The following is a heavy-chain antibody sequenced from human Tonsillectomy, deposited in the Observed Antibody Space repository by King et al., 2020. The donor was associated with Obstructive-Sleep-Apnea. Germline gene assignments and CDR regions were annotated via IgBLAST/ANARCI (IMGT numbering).Heavy chain of an antibody. V-gene: IGHV3-30*03. Sequence: QLVQSGGGVVQPGRSLRLSCAASGYTISNYGMHWGRQAPGKGLEWVAIILYDGSNTYYADSVKGRFTISRDNSKNTLYLQMNSLRSEDTAVYYCASPDGSGSHPPYYDYWGQGTLVTVSS. D-gene: IGHD3-10*01. CDR1: GYTISNYG. J-gene: IGHJ4*02. CDR2: ILYDGSNT. CDR3: ASPDGSGSHPPYYDY.